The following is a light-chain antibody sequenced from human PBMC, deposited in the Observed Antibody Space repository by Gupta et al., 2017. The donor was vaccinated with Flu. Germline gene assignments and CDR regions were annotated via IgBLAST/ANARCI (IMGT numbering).Light chain of an antibody. Sequence: SSLSASVGDRVTITCRASQGISSYFAWFQHKPGRAPTRLIYPAATWRSGVTPTFSGSGSGTEFTLTISSLQPEDFATYYCQHLYSCPPYTFGQGTKLEIK. CDR3: QHLYSCPPYT. CDR1: QGISSY. CDR2: PAA. V-gene: IGKV1-9*01. J-gene: IGKJ2*01.